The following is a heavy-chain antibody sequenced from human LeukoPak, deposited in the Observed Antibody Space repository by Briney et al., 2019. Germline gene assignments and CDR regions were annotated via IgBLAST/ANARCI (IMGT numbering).Heavy chain of an antibody. J-gene: IGHJ6*03. CDR1: GGSFSGYY. Sequence: TSETLSLTCAVYGGSFSGYYWSWIRQPPGKGLEWIGEINHSGSTNYNPSLKSRVTISVDTSKNQFPLKLSSVTAADTAVYYCARGPVVVPAAMSCYMDVWGKGTTVTVSS. V-gene: IGHV4-34*01. CDR3: ARGPVVVPAAMSCYMDV. D-gene: IGHD2-2*01. CDR2: INHSGST.